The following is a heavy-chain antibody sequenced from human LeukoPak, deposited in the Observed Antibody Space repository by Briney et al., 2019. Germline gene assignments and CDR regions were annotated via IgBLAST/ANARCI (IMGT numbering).Heavy chain of an antibody. CDR1: GFTFSSHW. J-gene: IGHJ3*02. CDR3: AKGRGYSYGQEAFNI. Sequence: PGGSLRLSCAASGFTFSSHWMSWVRQAPGKGLEWVANKKQDGSEKYYVDSVKGRFTISRDNAKNSLYLQMNSLRAEDMALYYCAKGRGYSYGQEAFNIWGQGTTVTVSS. V-gene: IGHV3-7*03. CDR2: KKQDGSEK. D-gene: IGHD5-18*01.